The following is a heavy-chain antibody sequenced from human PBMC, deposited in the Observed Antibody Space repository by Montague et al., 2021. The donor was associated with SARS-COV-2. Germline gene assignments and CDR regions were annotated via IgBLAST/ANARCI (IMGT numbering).Heavy chain of an antibody. J-gene: IGHJ4*02. D-gene: IGHD4-23*01. CDR1: GFTFSSYA. Sequence: SLRLSFAASGFTFSSYAMSWVRQAPGKGLEWVSVIYGSGATTYYAGSVKGRFTISRDNSKNTLSLQMNSLRAEDTAVYYCAKQTKYGGVEYFDYWGQGTLVTVSS. CDR3: AKQTKYGGVEYFDY. CDR2: IYGSGATT. V-gene: IGHV3-23*03.